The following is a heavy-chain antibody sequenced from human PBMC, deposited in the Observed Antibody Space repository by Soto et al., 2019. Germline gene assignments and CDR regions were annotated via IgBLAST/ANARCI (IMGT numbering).Heavy chain of an antibody. D-gene: IGHD3-22*01. Sequence: WGSLRLSCAASGFTFISYGIHFFRQSPFKWLEWVAVISYDGSNKYYADSVKGRFTISRDSSKNTLYLQMNSLRAEDTAVYYCASQYYYDSSGYIAWGQGTLVTVSS. CDR3: ASQYYYDSSGYIA. V-gene: IGHV3-30*03. CDR2: ISYDGSNK. CDR1: GFTFISYG. J-gene: IGHJ5*02.